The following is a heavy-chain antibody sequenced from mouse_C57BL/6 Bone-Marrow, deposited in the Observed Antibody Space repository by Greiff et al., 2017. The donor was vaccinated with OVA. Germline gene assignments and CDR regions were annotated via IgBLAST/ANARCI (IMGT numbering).Heavy chain of an antibody. V-gene: IGHV5-17*01. Sequence: EVQVVESGGGLVKPGESLKLSCAASGFTFSDYGMHWVRQAPEKGLEWVAYISSGSSTIYYADTVKGRFTISRDNAKNTLFLQMTSLRSEDTAMYYCARWYYGSSSWYFDVWGTGTTVTVSS. J-gene: IGHJ1*03. CDR3: ARWYYGSSSWYFDV. CDR1: GFTFSDYG. D-gene: IGHD1-1*01. CDR2: ISSGSSTI.